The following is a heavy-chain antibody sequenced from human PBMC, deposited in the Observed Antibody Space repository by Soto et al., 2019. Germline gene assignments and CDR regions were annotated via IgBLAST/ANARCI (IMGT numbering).Heavy chain of an antibody. D-gene: IGHD5-12*01. V-gene: IGHV6-1*01. Sequence: KQSQTLSLTCAISGDSVSSNSAAWNWIRQSPSRGLEWLGRTYYRSKWYNDYAVSVKSRITINPDTSKNQFSLQLNSVTPEDTAVYYCARDWAPRYSGYPSYNWFDPWGQGTLVTVSS. CDR3: ARDWAPRYSGYPSYNWFDP. CDR1: GDSVSSNSAA. J-gene: IGHJ5*02. CDR2: TYYRSKWYN.